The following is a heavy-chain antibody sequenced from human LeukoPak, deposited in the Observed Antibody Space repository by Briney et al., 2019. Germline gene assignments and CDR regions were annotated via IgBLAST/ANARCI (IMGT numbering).Heavy chain of an antibody. V-gene: IGHV4-38-2*02. CDR3: ARENARITIFGVVGDWFDP. D-gene: IGHD3-3*01. CDR1: GYPTSGGYY. CDR2: FYLSGST. Sequence: PSETLSLTCTVSGYPTSGGYYWGWIRHPPGKGLEGFGGFYLSGSTYYNPSLNSRVTISVDTSKNQFSLKLSSVTAADTAVYYCARENARITIFGVVGDWFDPWGQGTLVTVSS. J-gene: IGHJ5*02.